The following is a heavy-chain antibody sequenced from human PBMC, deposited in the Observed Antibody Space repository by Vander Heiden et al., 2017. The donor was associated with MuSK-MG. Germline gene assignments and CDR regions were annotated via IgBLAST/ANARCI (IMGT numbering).Heavy chain of an antibody. CDR1: GGTFSSHA. CDR3: AVVPAGSEWFDP. D-gene: IGHD2-2*01. CDR2: IIPILGIA. J-gene: IGHJ5*02. V-gene: IGHV1-69*10. Sequence: QVQLVQSGAEVKKPGSSVKVSCKASGGTFSSHAISWVRQAPGQGLEWMGGIIPILGIANYAQKCQGRVTSTADKSTSTAYMELSSLRSEDTAVYYCAVVPAGSEWFDPWGQGTLVTVSS.